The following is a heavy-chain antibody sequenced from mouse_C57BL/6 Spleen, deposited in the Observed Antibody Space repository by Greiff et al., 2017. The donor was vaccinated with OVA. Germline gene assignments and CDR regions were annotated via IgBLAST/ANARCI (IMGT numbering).Heavy chain of an antibody. D-gene: IGHD3-2*02. CDR2: IWSDGST. CDR1: GFSLTSYG. CDR3: ARPLDSSGYGFAY. J-gene: IGHJ3*01. Sequence: QVQLKESGPGLVAPSQSLSITCTVSGFSLTSYGVHWVRQPPGKGLEWLVVIWSDGSTNYNSALTSRLSISKDNSTSQVFLKMNSLRTDDTAMYYCARPLDSSGYGFAYWGQGTLVTVSA. V-gene: IGHV2-6*03.